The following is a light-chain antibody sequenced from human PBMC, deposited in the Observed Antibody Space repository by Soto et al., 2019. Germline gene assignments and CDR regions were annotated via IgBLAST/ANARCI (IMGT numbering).Light chain of an antibody. CDR2: DVS. J-gene: IGLJ2*01. CDR1: SSDVGGYNY. CDR3: CSYAGSYSGV. Sequence: QSALTQPRSVSGSPGQSVTISCTGTSSDVGGYNYVSWYQQHPGKAPKVMIYDVSKRPSGVPDRFSGSKSGNTPSLTISGLQAEDEADYYCCSYAGSYSGVFGGGTKLTVL. V-gene: IGLV2-11*01.